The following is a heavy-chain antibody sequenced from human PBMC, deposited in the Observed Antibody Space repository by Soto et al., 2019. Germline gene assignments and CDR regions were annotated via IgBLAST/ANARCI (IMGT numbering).Heavy chain of an antibody. V-gene: IGHV3-30*18. J-gene: IGHJ4*02. CDR3: AKGGRQWLVTSDFNY. D-gene: IGHD6-19*01. CDR1: GFTFSDYA. CDR2: VSRDGRNT. Sequence: VQLVESGGGVVQPGRSLRLSCAASGFTFSDYAMHWVRQALGKGLEWVAVVSRDGRNTYYADSVKGRFTISRYSSKNTVSLEMTSLRAEDTAVYYCAKGGRQWLVTSDFNYWGQGALVTVSS.